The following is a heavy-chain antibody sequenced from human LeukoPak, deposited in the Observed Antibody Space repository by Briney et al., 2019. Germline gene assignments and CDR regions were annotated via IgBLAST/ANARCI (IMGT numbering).Heavy chain of an antibody. CDR1: GDSISSGGYY. V-gene: IGHV4-61*08. CDR2: INYSGTT. Sequence: SQTLSLTCTVSGDSISSGGYYWSWIRQPPGKGLEWIGYINYSGTTNYNPSLMSRVTISVDTSKNQFSLKLSSVTAADTAVYYCARDPKSSSSAFDIWGQGTMVTVSS. CDR3: ARDPKSSSSAFDI. D-gene: IGHD6-13*01. J-gene: IGHJ3*02.